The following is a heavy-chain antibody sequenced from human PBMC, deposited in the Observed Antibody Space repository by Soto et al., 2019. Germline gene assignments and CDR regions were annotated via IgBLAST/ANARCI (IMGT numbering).Heavy chain of an antibody. D-gene: IGHD2-15*01. J-gene: IGHJ4*02. V-gene: IGHV1-69*06. Sequence: SVKVSCKASGGTFRSYAISWVRQAPGQGLEWMGGIIPIFGTANYAQKFQGRVTITADKSTSTAYMELSSLRSEDTAVYYCARERRSPPNCSGGSCYLTWGQGTLVTVSA. CDR3: ARERRSPPNCSGGSCYLT. CDR2: IIPIFGTA. CDR1: GGTFRSYA.